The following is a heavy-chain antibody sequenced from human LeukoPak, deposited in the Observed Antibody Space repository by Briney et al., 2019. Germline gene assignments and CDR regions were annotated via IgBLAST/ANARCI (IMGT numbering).Heavy chain of an antibody. V-gene: IGHV3-7*04. J-gene: IGHJ4*02. D-gene: IGHD2-21*02. CDR2: IKKAGSEK. Sequence: GVSLRLSCAASGFTFSNHWMSWVRQAPGKGLEWVANIKKAGSEKYYLDSVKGRFTISRDNAKKSLYLQINSLRAEDTAVYYCAREGDDFPYFDYWGQGTLGT. CDR3: AREGDDFPYFDY. CDR1: GFTFSNHW.